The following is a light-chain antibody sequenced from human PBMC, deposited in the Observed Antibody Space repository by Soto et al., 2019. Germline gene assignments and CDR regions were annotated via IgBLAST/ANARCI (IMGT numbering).Light chain of an antibody. Sequence: SYELTQPPSVSVSPGQTARITCSGDALPKQYTSWYQQKSGQAPVLLMYKDTARPSGIPERFSGSSSGTTVTLTINGVQPDDEADYYCQSADSSGTYVFGTGTKLTVL. V-gene: IGLV3-25*02. CDR2: KDT. CDR1: ALPKQY. CDR3: QSADSSGTYV. J-gene: IGLJ1*01.